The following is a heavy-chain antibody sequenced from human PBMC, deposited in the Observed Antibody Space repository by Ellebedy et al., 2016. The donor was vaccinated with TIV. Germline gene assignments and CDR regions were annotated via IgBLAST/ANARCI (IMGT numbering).Heavy chain of an antibody. V-gene: IGHV1-2*02. CDR2: INAKRGGT. D-gene: IGHD3-3*01. Sequence: AASVKVSCKASGFTVTGYYVHWVRQAPGQGLEWMGRINAKRGGTNFAQKFQGRVTMTRDTSTSTAYMELSTLRSDDTAVYYCAKEMDTVFGVITDFDYYGLDVWGQGTMVTVSS. CDR3: AKEMDTVFGVITDFDYYGLDV. J-gene: IGHJ6*02. CDR1: GFTVTGYY.